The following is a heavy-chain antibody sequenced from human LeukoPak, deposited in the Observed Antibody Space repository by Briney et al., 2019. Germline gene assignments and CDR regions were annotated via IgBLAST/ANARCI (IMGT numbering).Heavy chain of an antibody. CDR3: ARSIAVAGDAYFDY. CDR2: IIPIFGTA. V-gene: IGHV1-69*01. J-gene: IGHJ4*02. CDR1: GGTFSSYA. D-gene: IGHD6-19*01. Sequence: ASVKVSCKASGGTFSSYAISWVRQAPGQGLEWMGGIIPIFGTANYAQKFQGRVTITADESTSTAYMELSSLRSEDTAVYYCARSIAVAGDAYFDYWGQGTLVTVSS.